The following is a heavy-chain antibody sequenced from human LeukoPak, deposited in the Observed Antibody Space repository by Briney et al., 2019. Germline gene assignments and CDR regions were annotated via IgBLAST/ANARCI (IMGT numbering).Heavy chain of an antibody. V-gene: IGHV4-34*01. Sequence: PSETLSLTCAVYGGSFSGYYWSWIRQPPGKGLEWIGEINHSGSTNYNPSLKSRVTISVDTSKNQFSLKLSSVTAADTAVYYCARARGGYYYYGMDVWGQGTTVTVSS. CDR3: ARARGGYYYYGMDV. D-gene: IGHD3-16*01. J-gene: IGHJ6*02. CDR2: INHSGST. CDR1: GGSFSGYY.